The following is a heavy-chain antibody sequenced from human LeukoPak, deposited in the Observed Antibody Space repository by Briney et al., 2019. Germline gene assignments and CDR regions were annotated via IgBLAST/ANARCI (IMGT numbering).Heavy chain of an antibody. J-gene: IGHJ3*02. CDR3: ARHLGTVGATSAFDI. CDR1: GYGFTSYW. V-gene: IGHV5-51*01. D-gene: IGHD1-26*01. CDR2: IYPGDSDT. Sequence: GESLKISCKGSGYGFTSYWIGWVRQMPGKGLEWMGIIYPGDSDTRYSPSFQGQVTISADKSISTAYLQWSSLKASDTAMYYCARHLGTVGATSAFDIWGQGTMVTVSS.